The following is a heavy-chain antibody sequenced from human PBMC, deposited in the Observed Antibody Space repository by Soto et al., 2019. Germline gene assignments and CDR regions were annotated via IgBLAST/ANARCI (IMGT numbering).Heavy chain of an antibody. CDR3: ARLLGYYYYMDV. CDR2: IYYSGST. Sequence: PSETLSLTCTVSGGSISSSSYYWGWIRQPPGKGLEWIGSIYYSGSTYYNPSLKSRVTISVDTSKNQFSLKLSSVTAADTAVYYCARLLGYYYYMDVWGKGTTVTVS. J-gene: IGHJ6*03. CDR1: GGSISSSSYY. V-gene: IGHV4-39*01. D-gene: IGHD2-15*01.